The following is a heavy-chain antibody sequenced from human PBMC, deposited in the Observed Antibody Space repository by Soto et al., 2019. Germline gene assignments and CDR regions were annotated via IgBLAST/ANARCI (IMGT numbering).Heavy chain of an antibody. CDR3: TGDYFEVSGYSLDL. Sequence: SETLSLTCTVSGGSIISGGCSWIRKPPGKGLEWIGYIYYGGSINYNPSLKSRVIISVDTAKNQFSLRLSSVSAADTAVYYCTGDYFEVSGYSLDLWGQGTSVTVSS. D-gene: IGHD3-22*01. V-gene: IGHV4-59*01. J-gene: IGHJ5*02. CDR1: GGSIISGG. CDR2: IYYGGSI.